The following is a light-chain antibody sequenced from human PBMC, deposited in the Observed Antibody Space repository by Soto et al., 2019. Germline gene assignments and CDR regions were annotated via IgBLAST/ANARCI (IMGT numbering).Light chain of an antibody. J-gene: IGLJ1*01. CDR2: DVS. CDR3: SSYTSNSTSYV. V-gene: IGLV2-14*01. Sequence: QSVLTQPASVSGSPGQSITISCTGTSSDVGGYNYVSWYQQHPGKAPKLMIYDVSNRPSGVSNRFSGSKSGNTASLTISGLQAEDEAVYYCSSYTSNSTSYVFATGTKVTVL. CDR1: SSDVGGYNY.